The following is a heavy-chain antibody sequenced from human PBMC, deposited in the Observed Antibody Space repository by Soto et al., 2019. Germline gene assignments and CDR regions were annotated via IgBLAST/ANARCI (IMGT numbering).Heavy chain of an antibody. J-gene: IGHJ5*02. CDR1: GGSISSGCYY. CDR2: IYYSGST. V-gene: IGHV4-31*03. D-gene: IGHD3-9*01. CDR3: ARTVPDILTCSNNNWFHP. Sequence: SETLSLTCTVSGGSISSGCYYWSWIRQHPGKGLEWIGYIYYSGSTYYNPSLKSRVTISADTSKNQFSLKLSSVTAADTAVYYCARTVPDILTCSNNNWFHPWCQATLVTVSS.